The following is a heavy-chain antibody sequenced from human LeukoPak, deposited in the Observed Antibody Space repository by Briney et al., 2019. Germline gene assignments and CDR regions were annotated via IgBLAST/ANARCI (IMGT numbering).Heavy chain of an antibody. J-gene: IGHJ4*02. Sequence: GGSLRLSCAASGFTFSSYSMHWVRQAPGKGLDWVAFIRYDGSNKYYADSVKGRFTISRDNSKNTLYLQMNSLRAEDTAVYYCAKPPYCGGDCYSVDYWGQGTLVTVSS. CDR3: AKPPYCGGDCYSVDY. CDR2: IRYDGSNK. V-gene: IGHV3-30*02. D-gene: IGHD2-21*01. CDR1: GFTFSSYS.